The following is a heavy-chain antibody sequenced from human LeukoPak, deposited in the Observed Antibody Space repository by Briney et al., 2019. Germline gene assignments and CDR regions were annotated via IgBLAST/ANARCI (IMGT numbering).Heavy chain of an antibody. CDR2: TSQSESM. CDR3: ATRSSSGSPN. J-gene: IGHJ4*02. D-gene: IGHD3-10*01. Sequence: PSGTLSLTCAVSGGSISSTKWWTWVRQPPGKGLEWIGETSQSESMNYNPSLRSRATVSLDKSKNQFFLKLGSVTAADTAVYYCATRSSSGSPNWGQGTLVTVSS. V-gene: IGHV4-4*02. CDR1: GGSISSTKW.